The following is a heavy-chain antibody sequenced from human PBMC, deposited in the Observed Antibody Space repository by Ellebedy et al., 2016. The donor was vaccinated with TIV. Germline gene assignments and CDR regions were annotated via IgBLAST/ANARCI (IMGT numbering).Heavy chain of an antibody. J-gene: IGHJ1*01. D-gene: IGHD5-24*01. V-gene: IGHV4-34*01. Sequence: SETLSLTCAVYGGSFSGYYWSWIRQPPGKGLEWIGEINHSGSTNYNPSLKSRVTMSVDTSKNQFSLHLRSVTAADTAVYYCARALEMATIKGGYFQHWGQGTLVTVSS. CDR2: INHSGST. CDR3: ARALEMATIKGGYFQH. CDR1: GGSFSGYY.